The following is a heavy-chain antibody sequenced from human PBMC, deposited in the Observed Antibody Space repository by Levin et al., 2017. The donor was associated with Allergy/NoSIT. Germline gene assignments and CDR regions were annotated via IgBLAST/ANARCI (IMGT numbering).Heavy chain of an antibody. CDR3: ARDWYEDY. D-gene: IGHD6-13*01. Sequence: GESLKISCAASGFTFSSYAMTWVRQAPGKGLEWVSVISNSTDRYYADFAKGRLTISRDNSANTLFLYMNSLRADDTAVYYCARDWYEDYWGQGTLVTVSS. V-gene: IGHV3-23*01. J-gene: IGHJ4*02. CDR2: ISNSTDR. CDR1: GFTFSSYA.